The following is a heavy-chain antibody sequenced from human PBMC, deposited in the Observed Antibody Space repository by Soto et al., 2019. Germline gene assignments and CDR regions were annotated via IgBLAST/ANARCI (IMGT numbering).Heavy chain of an antibody. J-gene: IGHJ4*02. CDR2: IIPILGIA. D-gene: IGHD1-20*01. CDR3: ARTKDHGRGAYNCLDF. CDR1: GGTFSSYT. Sequence: QVQLVQSGAEVKKPGSSVKVSCKASGGTFSSYTISWVRQAPGQGLEWMGRIIPILGIANYAQKFQGRVTSNADKSTSTAYMELSSLRSEDRAVYYCARTKDHGRGAYNCLDFWGQGTLLTVSS. V-gene: IGHV1-69*02.